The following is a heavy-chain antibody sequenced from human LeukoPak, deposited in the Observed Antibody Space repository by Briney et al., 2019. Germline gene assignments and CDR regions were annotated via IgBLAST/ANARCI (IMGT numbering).Heavy chain of an antibody. D-gene: IGHD6-13*01. J-gene: IGHJ6*03. CDR1: GYTFTSYY. CDR3: ARGWADYYYYMDV. CDR2: INPKTGGT. V-gene: IGHV1-2*02. Sequence: ASVKVSCKASGYTFTSYYMHWVRQAPGQGLEWMGWINPKTGGTNYTQKFQGRVTMTRDTSISTAYMELSRLRSDDTAVYYCARGWADYYYYMDVWGKGTTVTVSS.